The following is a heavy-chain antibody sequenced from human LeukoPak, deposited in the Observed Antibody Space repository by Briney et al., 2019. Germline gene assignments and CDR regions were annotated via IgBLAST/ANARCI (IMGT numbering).Heavy chain of an antibody. Sequence: GASVKVSCTASGYTFSNFDINWVRPATGQGPEWMGWMNPESGNTGYAQKFQGRVTMTRDSSKSTAYMELISLRFEDTAIYYCTRAIRHQLLSDYWGQGTLVTVSS. D-gene: IGHD2-2*01. CDR1: GYTFSNFD. V-gene: IGHV1-8*01. J-gene: IGHJ4*02. CDR2: MNPESGNT. CDR3: TRAIRHQLLSDY.